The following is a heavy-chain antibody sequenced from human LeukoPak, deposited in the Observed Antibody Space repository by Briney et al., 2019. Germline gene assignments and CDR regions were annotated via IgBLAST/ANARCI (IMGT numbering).Heavy chain of an antibody. Sequence: GGSLRLSCAASGFTFSSYAMSWVRQAPGKGLEWVSAISGSGGSTYYADSVKGRFTISRDNSKNTLYLQMNSLRAEDTAVYYYAKDKMYTSTSHHYYAMDVWGQGTTVTVSS. CDR3: AKDKMYTSTSHHYYAMDV. CDR2: ISGSGGST. V-gene: IGHV3-23*01. D-gene: IGHD5-24*01. J-gene: IGHJ6*02. CDR1: GFTFSSYA.